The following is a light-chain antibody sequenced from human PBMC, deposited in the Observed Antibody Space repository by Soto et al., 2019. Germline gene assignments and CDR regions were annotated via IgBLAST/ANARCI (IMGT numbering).Light chain of an antibody. Sequence: EIVLTQSPGTLSLSPGERATLSCRASPSVSGNYLAWYQQKPGQAPMLLIYGASSRATGIPDRFSGSGSGTDFTLTISRLEPEDFAVYYCEPYGFARWTCGQGTK. J-gene: IGKJ1*01. V-gene: IGKV3-20*01. CDR1: PSVSGNY. CDR3: EPYGFARWT. CDR2: GAS.